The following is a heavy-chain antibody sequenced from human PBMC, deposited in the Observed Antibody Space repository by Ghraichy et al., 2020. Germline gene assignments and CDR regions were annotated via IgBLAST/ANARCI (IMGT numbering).Heavy chain of an antibody. CDR3: ARVGYDFYYYGMDV. J-gene: IGHJ6*02. Sequence: SLTCAVYGGSFSGYYWSWIRQPPGKGLEWIGEINHSGSTNYNPSLKSRVTISVDTSKNQFSLKLSSVTAADTAVYYCARVGYDFYYYGMDVWGQGTTVTVSS. CDR1: GGSFSGYY. D-gene: IGHD5-12*01. V-gene: IGHV4-34*01. CDR2: INHSGST.